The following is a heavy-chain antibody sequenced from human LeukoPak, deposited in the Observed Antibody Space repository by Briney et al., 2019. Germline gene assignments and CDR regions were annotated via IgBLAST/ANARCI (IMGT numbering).Heavy chain of an antibody. J-gene: IGHJ6*04. CDR2: INSVGSST. V-gene: IGHV3-74*01. CDR1: GFTFSSYW. CDR3: ARDRGSSCLGV. D-gene: IGHD6-13*01. Sequence: PGGSLRLSCAASGFTFSSYWMHWVRQAPGKGLVWVSRINSVGSSTSYADSVKGRFTISRDNAKNTLYLQMNSPRAEDTAVYYCARDRGSSCLGVWGKGTTVTVSS.